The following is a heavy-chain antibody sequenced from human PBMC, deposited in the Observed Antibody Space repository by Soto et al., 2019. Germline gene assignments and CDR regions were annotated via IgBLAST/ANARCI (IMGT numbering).Heavy chain of an antibody. CDR2: IKQDGSEK. CDR1: GFTFSSYW. V-gene: IGHV3-7*01. J-gene: IGHJ6*02. CDR3: ARSDIVLVPAAMETQGMDV. D-gene: IGHD2-2*01. Sequence: EVQLVESGGGLVQPGGSLRLSCAASGFTFSSYWMSWVRQAPGKGLEWVANIKQDGSEKYYVDSVKGRFTISRDNAKNSLYLQMNGLRAEDTAVYYCARSDIVLVPAAMETQGMDVWGQGTTVTVSS.